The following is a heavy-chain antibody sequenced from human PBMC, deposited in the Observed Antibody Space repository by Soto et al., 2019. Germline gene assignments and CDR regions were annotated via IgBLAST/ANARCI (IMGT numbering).Heavy chain of an antibody. CDR2: ISYDGSNK. CDR1: GFTFSSYG. CDR3: AITGGIGLRIAEAGTGLDY. D-gene: IGHD6-13*01. J-gene: IGHJ4*01. Sequence: GGSLRLSCAASGFTFSSYGMHWVRQAPGKGLEWVAVISYDGSNKYYADSVKGRFTISRDNSKNTLYLQMNSLRAEDTAVCYCAITGGIGLRIAEAGTGLDY. V-gene: IGHV3-30*03.